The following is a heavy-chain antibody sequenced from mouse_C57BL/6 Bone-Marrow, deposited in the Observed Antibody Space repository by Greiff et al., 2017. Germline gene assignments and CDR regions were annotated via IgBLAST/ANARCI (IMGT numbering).Heavy chain of an antibody. CDR3: ARERGFFITTVVGFDY. V-gene: IGHV1-50*01. CDR2: IDPSDSYT. CDR1: GYTFTSYW. Sequence: QVHVKQPGAELVKPGASVKLSCKASGYTFTSYWMQWVKQRPGQGLEWIGEIDPSDSYTNYNQKFKGKATLTVDTSSSTAYMQLSSLTSEDSAVYYCARERGFFITTVVGFDYWGQGTTLTVSS. J-gene: IGHJ2*01. D-gene: IGHD1-1*01.